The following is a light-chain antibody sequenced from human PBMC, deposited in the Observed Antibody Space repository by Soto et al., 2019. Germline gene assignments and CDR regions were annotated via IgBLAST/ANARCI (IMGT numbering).Light chain of an antibody. Sequence: QSVLTQPASVSGSPGQSITISCTGTSSDVGNYNYVSWYQHHPGKAPKLMIYDVSNRPSGVSNRFSGSKSGNTASLTISGLQAEDEADYYCSSYTSSSTVVFGGWTKLTVL. CDR2: DVS. V-gene: IGLV2-14*03. CDR3: SSYTSSSTVV. CDR1: SSDVGNYNY. J-gene: IGLJ2*01.